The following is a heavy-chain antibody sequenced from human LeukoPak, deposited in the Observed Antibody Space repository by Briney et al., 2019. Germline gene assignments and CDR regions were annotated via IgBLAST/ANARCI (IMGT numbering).Heavy chain of an antibody. V-gene: IGHV4-59*01. Sequence: SETLSLTCATSGGSISSYYWSWVRQPPGKGLEWIGHIFYSGTASYNPSLKSRITIVVDRSKNHFSLKLKSVTAADTAVYYCARDSGTTGEVKFDPWGQGTLVTVSS. CDR3: ARDSGTTGEVKFDP. J-gene: IGHJ5*02. CDR1: GGSISSYY. CDR2: IFYSGTA. D-gene: IGHD3-10*01.